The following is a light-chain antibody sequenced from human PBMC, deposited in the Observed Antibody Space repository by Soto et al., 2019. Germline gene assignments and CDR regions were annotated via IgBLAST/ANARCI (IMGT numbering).Light chain of an antibody. J-gene: IGKJ3*01. Sequence: AIRMTQSPSSLSASTGDRVTITCRASQGISSYLAWYQQKPGKAPKLLIYAASTLQSGVPSRFRGSGSGTDFTLTIRCLQSEDFATYYCQQYYSYPRTFGPGAKVDIK. CDR3: QQYYSYPRT. CDR2: AAS. V-gene: IGKV1-8*01. CDR1: QGISSY.